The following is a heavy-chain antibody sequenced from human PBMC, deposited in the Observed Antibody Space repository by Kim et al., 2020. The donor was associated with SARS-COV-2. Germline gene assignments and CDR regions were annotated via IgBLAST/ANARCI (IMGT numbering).Heavy chain of an antibody. D-gene: IGHD6-19*01. CDR3: ARGSSGWYEIDLDY. J-gene: IGHJ4*02. Sequence: ADTRKGRFTISRDNAKNSLYLQMNSRRAEDTAVYYCARGSSGWYEIDLDYWGQGTLVTVSS. V-gene: IGHV3-21*01.